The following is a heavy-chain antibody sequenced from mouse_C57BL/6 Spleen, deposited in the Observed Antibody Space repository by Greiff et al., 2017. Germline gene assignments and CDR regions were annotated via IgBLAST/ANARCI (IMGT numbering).Heavy chain of an antibody. J-gene: IGHJ3*01. V-gene: IGHV14-4*01. Sequence: EVQLQQSGAELVRPGASVKLSCTASGFNIKDDYMHWVKQRPEQGLEWIGWIDPENGDTEYASKFQGKATITADTSSNTSYLQLSSLTSEDTAVYYCTPGTVSAYGGQGTLVTVSA. D-gene: IGHD1-1*01. CDR2: IDPENGDT. CDR1: GFNIKDDY. CDR3: TPGTVSAY.